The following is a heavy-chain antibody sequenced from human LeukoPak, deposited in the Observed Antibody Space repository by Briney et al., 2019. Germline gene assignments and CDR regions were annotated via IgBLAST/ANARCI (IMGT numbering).Heavy chain of an antibody. CDR2: INSDGSST. V-gene: IGHV3-74*01. CDR1: GFTFSDYW. CDR3: ARGAAWDYYGSGDGLDV. D-gene: IGHD3-10*01. Sequence: PGGSLRLSCAASGFTFSDYWMLWVRQAPGKGLVWVSRINSDGSSTTYADSVRGRFTISRDNAKNALYLQMNSLSAEDTAVYYCARGAAWDYYGSGDGLDVWGQGTTVTVSS. J-gene: IGHJ6*02.